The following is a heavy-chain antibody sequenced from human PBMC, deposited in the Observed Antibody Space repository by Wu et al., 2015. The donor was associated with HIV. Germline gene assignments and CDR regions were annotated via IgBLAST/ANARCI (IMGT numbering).Heavy chain of an antibody. J-gene: IGHJ4*02. CDR2: INPSGGAP. D-gene: IGHD6-6*01. V-gene: IGHV1-46*01. CDR3: AASGGYSSSSRLDY. Sequence: QVHLVQSGAEVKKPGASVKISCKASGDALTNYYVHWVRQAPGQGLEWMGIINPSGGAPKYAQRFQGRVTMTRDTSTSTVYMELSSLRSEDTAVYYCAASGGYSSSSRLDYWGQGTLVTASS. CDR1: GDALTNYY.